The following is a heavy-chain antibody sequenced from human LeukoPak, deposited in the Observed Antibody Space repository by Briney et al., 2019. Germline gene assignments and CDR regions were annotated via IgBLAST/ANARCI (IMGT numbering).Heavy chain of an antibody. V-gene: IGHV1-2*02. D-gene: IGHD2-2*01. CDR2: INPNSGGT. J-gene: IGHJ6*03. CDR1: GYTFTGYY. CDR3: ARVGVPAAPNPNYYYMDV. Sequence: ASVKVSCKASGYTFTGYYMHWVRQAPGQGLEWMGWINPNSGGTNYAQKFQGRVTMTRDTSISTAYMELSRLRSDDTAVYYCARVGVPAAPNPNYYYMDVWGKGTTVTVSS.